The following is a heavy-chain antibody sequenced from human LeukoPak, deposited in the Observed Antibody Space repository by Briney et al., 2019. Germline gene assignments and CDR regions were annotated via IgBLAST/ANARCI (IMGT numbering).Heavy chain of an antibody. CDR2: INPKSGGT. Sequence: ASVKVSCKAPGDTFTANYMHWVRRAPGPGLEGMGWINPKSGGTKYAQKFQGRVTMTRDTTISTVYMELSSLTSDDTAVYYCTGGSSSWYPGYWGQGTLVTVS. CDR1: GDTFTANY. CDR3: TGGSSSWYPGY. D-gene: IGHD6-19*01. J-gene: IGHJ4*02. V-gene: IGHV1-2*02.